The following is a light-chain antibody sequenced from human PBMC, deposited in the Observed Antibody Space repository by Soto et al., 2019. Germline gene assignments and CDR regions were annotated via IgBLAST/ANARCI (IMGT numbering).Light chain of an antibody. J-gene: IGLJ3*02. V-gene: IGLV2-14*01. CDR2: EVS. CDR1: SSDVGSYNY. Sequence: QSALTQPASVSGSPGQSITISCTGTSSDVGSYNYVSWYQHHPGKAPKLLIYEVSNRPSGVSNRFSGSKSGNTASLTISGLQAEDEADYYCSSYVSSYTPTVFGGGTKLTVL. CDR3: SSYVSSYTPTV.